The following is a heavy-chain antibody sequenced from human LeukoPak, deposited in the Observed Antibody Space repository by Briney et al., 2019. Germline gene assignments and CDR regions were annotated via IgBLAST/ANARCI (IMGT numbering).Heavy chain of an antibody. V-gene: IGHV4-59*01. D-gene: IGHD3-10*01. CDR3: AWGRFGEWDD. CDR2: IYYSGST. CDR1: GGSISSYY. J-gene: IGHJ4*02. Sequence: PSETLSLTCTVWGGSISSYYSTWIRQPPGKGLEGIGYIYYSGSTNYNPSRTSRVTISVVTSKHQFSRKLRCVTARDTAVYYCAWGRFGEWDDGGEGTLVTVSS.